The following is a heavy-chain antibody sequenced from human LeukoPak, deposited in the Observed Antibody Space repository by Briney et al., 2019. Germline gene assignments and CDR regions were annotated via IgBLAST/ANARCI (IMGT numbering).Heavy chain of an antibody. CDR1: GFTFSSYS. V-gene: IGHV3-33*08. D-gene: IGHD2-2*01. CDR3: AREVADTSSLDY. J-gene: IGHJ4*02. Sequence: GGSLRLSCAASGFTFSSYSMNWVRQAPGKGLEWVALIWYDGTQKYYADSVKGRFTISRDNSKNTLFLQMNSLRAEDTAVYYCAREVADTSSLDYWGQGTLVTVSS. CDR2: IWYDGTQK.